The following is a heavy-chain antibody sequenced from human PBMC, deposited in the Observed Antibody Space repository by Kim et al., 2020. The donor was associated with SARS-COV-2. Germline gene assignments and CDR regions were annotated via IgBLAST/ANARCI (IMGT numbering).Heavy chain of an antibody. CDR2: IYYSGST. CDR3: ARGGRGYVWGSYRYTGVDY. CDR1: GGSISSYY. Sequence: SETLSLTCTVSGGSISSYYWSWIRQPPGKGLEWIGYIYYSGSTNYNPSLKSRVTISVDTSKNQFPLKLSSVTAADTAVYYCARGGRGYVWGSYRYTGVDYWGQGTLVTVSS. D-gene: IGHD3-16*02. V-gene: IGHV4-59*13. J-gene: IGHJ4*02.